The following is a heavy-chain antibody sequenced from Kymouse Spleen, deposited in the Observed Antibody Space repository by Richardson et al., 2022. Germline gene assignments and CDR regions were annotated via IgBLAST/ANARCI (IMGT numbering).Heavy chain of an antibody. V-gene: IGHV3-33*01. CDR2: IWYDGSNK. D-gene: IGHD6-19*01. Sequence: QVQLVESGGGVVQPGRSLRLSCAASGFTFSSYGMHWVRQAPGKGLEWVAVIWYDGSNKYYADSVKGRFTISRDNSKNTLYLQMNSLRAEDTAVYYCAREGIAVAGTEVFDYWGQGTLVTVSS. J-gene: IGHJ4*02. CDR3: AREGIAVAGTEVFDY. CDR1: GFTFSSYG.